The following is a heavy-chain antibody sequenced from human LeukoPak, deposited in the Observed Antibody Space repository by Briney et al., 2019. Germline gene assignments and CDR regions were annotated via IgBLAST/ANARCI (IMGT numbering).Heavy chain of an antibody. CDR2: ISSSGSTI. J-gene: IGHJ4*02. CDR3: ARSGSYSGQFDY. CDR1: GFTFSSYA. Sequence: GGSLRLSCAASGFTFSSYAMSWVRQAPGKGLEWVSYISSSGSTIYYADSVKGRFTISRDNAKNSLYLQMNSLRAEDTAVYYCARSGSYSGQFDYWGQGTLVTVSS. V-gene: IGHV3-48*04. D-gene: IGHD1-26*01.